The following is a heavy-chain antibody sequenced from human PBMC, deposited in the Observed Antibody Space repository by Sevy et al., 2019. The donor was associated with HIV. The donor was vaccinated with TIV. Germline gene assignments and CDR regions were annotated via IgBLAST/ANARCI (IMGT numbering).Heavy chain of an antibody. Sequence: GGSLRLSCAASGFTFSSYWMSWVRQAPGKGLEWVGNIKEDGREKYYADSVKGRFTISRDNTKNSVYLQMNSLGAEETAVYYCARGDYYDSSGFYTDAFDIWGQGTMVTVSS. D-gene: IGHD3-22*01. V-gene: IGHV3-7*04. CDR3: ARGDYYDSSGFYTDAFDI. CDR1: GFTFSSYW. J-gene: IGHJ3*02. CDR2: IKEDGREK.